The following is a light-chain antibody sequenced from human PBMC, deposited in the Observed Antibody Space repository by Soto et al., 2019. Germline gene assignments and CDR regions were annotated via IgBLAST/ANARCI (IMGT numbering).Light chain of an antibody. CDR3: AAWDDSLNGRWV. V-gene: IGLV1-47*01. CDR2: RNN. Sequence: QPVLTQPPSASGTPGQRVTISCSGSSSNIGINYVYWYQQLPGTAPKLLIFRNNQRPSGVPDRFSGSKSGTSASLAISGLRPEDEADYYCAAWDDSLNGRWVFGGGTKVTVL. CDR1: SSNIGINY. J-gene: IGLJ3*02.